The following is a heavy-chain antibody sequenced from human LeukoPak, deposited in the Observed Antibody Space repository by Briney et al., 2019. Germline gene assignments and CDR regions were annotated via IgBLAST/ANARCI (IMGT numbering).Heavy chain of an antibody. D-gene: IGHD3-22*01. CDR3: ARALAYYYDSSGYYYEYYFDC. V-gene: IGHV1-69*13. CDR1: GGTFSSYA. J-gene: IGHJ4*02. CDR2: IIPIFGTA. Sequence: SVKVSCKASGGTFSSYAISWVRQAPGQGLEWMGGIIPIFGTANYAQKFQGRVTITADESTSTAYMELSSLRSEDTAVYYCARALAYYYDSSGYYYEYYFDCWGQGTLVTVSS.